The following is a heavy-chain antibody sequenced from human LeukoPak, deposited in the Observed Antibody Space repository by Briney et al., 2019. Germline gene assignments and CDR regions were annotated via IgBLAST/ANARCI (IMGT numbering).Heavy chain of an antibody. V-gene: IGHV4-59*01. D-gene: IGHD2-21*02. CDR1: GGSISSYD. CDR3: ARAGITLSCGPDCFVNYLDY. J-gene: IGHJ4*02. CDR2: IYYSGST. Sequence: SETLSLTCTVSGGSISSYDWSWIRQPPGGGGEGGGYIYYSGSTNYNPFLKSRVTMSVATSQNHFSPMLSSVTAPDTAFYYSARAGITLSCGPDCFVNYLDYWGRGTLVTVSS.